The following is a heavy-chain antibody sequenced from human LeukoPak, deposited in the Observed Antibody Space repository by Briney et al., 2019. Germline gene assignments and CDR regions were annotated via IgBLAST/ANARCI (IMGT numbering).Heavy chain of an antibody. CDR3: ARDFSGVSDY. CDR1: GFTFSSYA. Sequence: GGSLRLSCAASGFTFSSYAMSWVRQAPGKGLEWVSSISSDSTYIYYADSVKGRFTISRDNAKNSLYLQMNSLRGEDTALYYCARDFSGVSDYWGQGTLVTVSS. J-gene: IGHJ4*02. CDR2: ISSDSTYI. V-gene: IGHV3-21*01. D-gene: IGHD6-13*01.